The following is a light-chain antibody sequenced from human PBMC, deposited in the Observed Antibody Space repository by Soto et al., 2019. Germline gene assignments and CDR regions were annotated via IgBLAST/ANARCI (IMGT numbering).Light chain of an antibody. CDR1: QRVSSY. Sequence: EIVLTQSPPTLSLSPGERATLSCRSSQRVSSYLAWYQQRPGQAPRLLIHDASSRATGIPARFSGSGSGTDFTLTIRSLEREDFAIFYCQQRYNWRLTFGGGTKVDIK. V-gene: IGKV3-11*01. CDR3: QQRYNWRLT. J-gene: IGKJ4*01. CDR2: DAS.